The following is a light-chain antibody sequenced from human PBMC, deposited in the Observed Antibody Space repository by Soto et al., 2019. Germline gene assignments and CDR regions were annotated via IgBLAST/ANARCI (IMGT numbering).Light chain of an antibody. V-gene: IGKV1-39*01. CDR2: VAS. CDR3: QQSYSTPFT. J-gene: IGKJ2*01. Sequence: QSPSALYASLGASVTITCRASQSITNYLNWYQQKPGKVPKLLIYVASSLQSGVPSRFSGSRSGTDFSLTISSLQPEDFATYYCQQSYSTPFTFGQGTKVDIK. CDR1: QSITNY.